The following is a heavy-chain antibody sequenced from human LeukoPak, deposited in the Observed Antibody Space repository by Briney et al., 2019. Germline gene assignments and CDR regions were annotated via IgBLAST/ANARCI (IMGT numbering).Heavy chain of an antibody. Sequence: SETLSLTYTVSGGSISSGGYYWSWIRQHPGKGLEWIGYIYYSGSTYYNPSLKSRVTISVDTSKNQFSLKLSSVTAADTAVYYCARGVGYSYGATHYFDYWGQGTLVTVSS. J-gene: IGHJ4*02. D-gene: IGHD5-18*01. V-gene: IGHV4-31*03. CDR1: GGSISSGGYY. CDR2: IYYSGST. CDR3: ARGVGYSYGATHYFDY.